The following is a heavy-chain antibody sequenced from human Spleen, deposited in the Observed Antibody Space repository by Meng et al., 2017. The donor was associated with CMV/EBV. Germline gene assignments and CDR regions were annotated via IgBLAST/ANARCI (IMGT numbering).Heavy chain of an antibody. V-gene: IGHV1-8*03. CDR2: MNPNSGNT. CDR1: YTFTSYD. J-gene: IGHJ4*02. D-gene: IGHD2-2*02. Sequence: YTFTSYDINWVRQATGQGLEWMGWMNPNSGNTGYAQKFQGRVTITRNTSISTAYMELSSLRSEDTAVYYCARGPPGYCSSTSCYTFDYWGQGTLVTVSS. CDR3: ARGPPGYCSSTSCYTFDY.